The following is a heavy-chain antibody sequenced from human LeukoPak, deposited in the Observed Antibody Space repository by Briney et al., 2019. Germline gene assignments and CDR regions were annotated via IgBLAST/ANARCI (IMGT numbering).Heavy chain of an antibody. Sequence: SETLSLTCTVSGGSIIRSNHYWGWTRQPPGKGLEWFGSISYSGGTAYNPSLRSRVTISVDTSKNQFSLKVNSVTAADTAVYYCARVVEYYDSSGYRPHAFDIWGQGTLVTVSS. J-gene: IGHJ3*02. D-gene: IGHD3-22*01. V-gene: IGHV4-39*01. CDR2: ISYSGGT. CDR3: ARVVEYYDSSGYRPHAFDI. CDR1: GGSIIRSNHY.